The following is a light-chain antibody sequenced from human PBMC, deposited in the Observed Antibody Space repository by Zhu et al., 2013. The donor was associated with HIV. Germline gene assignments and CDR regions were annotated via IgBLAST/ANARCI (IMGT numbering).Light chain of an antibody. V-gene: IGKV1-33*01. CDR3: QQYDHLPLT. J-gene: IGKJ4*01. CDR2: DAS. Sequence: DIQMTQSPSSLSASVGDRVTITCQASQDISDYLNWYQQKPGTAPKLLICDASTLETGVPSRFSGSGSGTDFSFTISSLQPEDIATYYCQQYDHLPLTFGGGTKVEIK. CDR1: QDISDY.